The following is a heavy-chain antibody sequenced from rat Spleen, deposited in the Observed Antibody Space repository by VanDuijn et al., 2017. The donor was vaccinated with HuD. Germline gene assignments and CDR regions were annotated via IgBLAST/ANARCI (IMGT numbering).Heavy chain of an antibody. D-gene: IGHD1-11*01. Sequence: QVQLKESGPGLVQPSQTLSLTCTVSGLSLTSNSVSWIRQPPGKGLEWMGVIWSNAVTAYNSAIKSRLSISRDTSKSQVFLKMNSLQTEDTAMYFCAGQWEGNWFAYWGQGTLVTVSS. CDR1: GLSLTSNS. CDR2: IWSNAVT. J-gene: IGHJ3*01. CDR3: AGQWEGNWFAY. V-gene: IGHV2-47*01.